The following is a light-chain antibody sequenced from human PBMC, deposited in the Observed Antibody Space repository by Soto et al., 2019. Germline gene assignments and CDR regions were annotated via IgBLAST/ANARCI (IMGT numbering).Light chain of an antibody. V-gene: IGLV2-14*01. CDR1: SSDVGGYNS. CDR2: DVS. Sequence: QSALTQPASVSGSPGQSITISCTGTSSDVGGYNSVSWYQQHPGKAPKIMIYDVSNRPSGVSNRFSGSKSGNTASLTISGLQAEDEADYYCSSYTGSSTYVFGTGTKLTVL. CDR3: SSYTGSSTYV. J-gene: IGLJ1*01.